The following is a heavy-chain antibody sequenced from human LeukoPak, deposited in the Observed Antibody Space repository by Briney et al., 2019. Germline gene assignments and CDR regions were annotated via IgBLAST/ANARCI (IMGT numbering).Heavy chain of an antibody. CDR3: ARDLWFGDMGGNYFDY. CDR1: GYSISSGYY. D-gene: IGHD3-10*01. V-gene: IGHV4-38-2*02. Sequence: ETLSLTCTVSGYSISSGYYWGWILQPPGKGLEWIGSIYHSGSTYYNPSLKSRVTISVDTSKNQFSLKLSSVTAADTAVYYCARDLWFGDMGGNYFDYWGQGTLVTVSS. CDR2: IYHSGST. J-gene: IGHJ4*02.